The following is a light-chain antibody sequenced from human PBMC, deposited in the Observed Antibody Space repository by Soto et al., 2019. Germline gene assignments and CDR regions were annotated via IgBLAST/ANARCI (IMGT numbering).Light chain of an antibody. V-gene: IGKV3-20*01. CDR1: QSVSSSY. CDR2: GAS. J-gene: IGKJ1*01. Sequence: EIVLTQSPGTLSLSPGERATLSCRASQSVSSSYLAWYKQKPGQAPRLLIYGASSRATGIPDRFSGSGSGTDFTLTISRREPEDFAVYYCQQYGSSPTFGQGTKVEIK. CDR3: QQYGSSPT.